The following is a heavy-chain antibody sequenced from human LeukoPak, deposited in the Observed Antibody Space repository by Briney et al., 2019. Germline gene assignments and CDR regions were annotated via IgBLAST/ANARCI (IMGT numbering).Heavy chain of an antibody. V-gene: IGHV4-39*01. D-gene: IGHD3-3*01. CDR1: GGSISSSSYY. Sequence: PSETLSLICTVSGGSISSSSYYWGWIRQPPGKGLEWIGSIYYSGSTYYNPSLKSRVTISVDTSKNQFSLKLSSVTAADTAVYYCARRRGDFWSDYYAFDYWGQGTLVTISS. CDR3: ARRRGDFWSDYYAFDY. CDR2: IYYSGST. J-gene: IGHJ4*02.